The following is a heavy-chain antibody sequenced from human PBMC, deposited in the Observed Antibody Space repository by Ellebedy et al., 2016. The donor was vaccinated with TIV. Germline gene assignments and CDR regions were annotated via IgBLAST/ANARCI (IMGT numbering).Heavy chain of an antibody. CDR1: GFTFRDYS. V-gene: IGHV3-11*04. D-gene: IGHD5-12*01. CDR2: ISDDGNAM. J-gene: IGHJ4*02. CDR3: ARGGYGDY. Sequence: GESLKISCAASGFTFRDYSMSWIRQAPGKGLEWVSYISDDGNAMSYAESVRGRFTISRDNVEDSLYLQMNSLRDEDTAVYYCARGGYGDYWGQGTLVTVSS.